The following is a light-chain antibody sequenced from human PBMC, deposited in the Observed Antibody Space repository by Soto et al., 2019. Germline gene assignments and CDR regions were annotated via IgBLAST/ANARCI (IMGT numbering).Light chain of an antibody. CDR1: SSDVGGYNY. CDR3: SSYTNNSPYV. V-gene: IGLV2-14*03. CDR2: NVS. Sequence: QSALTQPASVSGSPGQSITISCTGTSSDVGGYNYVSWYQHHPGKAPKLIIYNVSNRPSGVSNRFSGSKSGNTASLTISGLQAEDEADYYCSSYTNNSPYVFGTGTKVTVL. J-gene: IGLJ1*01.